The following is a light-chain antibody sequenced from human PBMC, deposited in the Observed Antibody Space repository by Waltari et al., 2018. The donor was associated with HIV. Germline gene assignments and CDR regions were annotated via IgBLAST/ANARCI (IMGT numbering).Light chain of an antibody. CDR1: SSDVGGYNY. J-gene: IGLJ3*02. CDR3: SSYTGSSSVV. CDR2: EVS. Sequence: QSALTQPASVSGSPGQSITISCTGASSDVGGYNYVSWYQQHPGKAPKLMIYEVSNRPSGVSNRFSGSKSGNTASLTISVLRAEDEADYYCSSYTGSSSVVFGGGTKLTVL. V-gene: IGLV2-14*01.